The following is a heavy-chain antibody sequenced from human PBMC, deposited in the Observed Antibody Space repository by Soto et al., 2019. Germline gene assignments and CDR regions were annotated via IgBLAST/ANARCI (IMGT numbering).Heavy chain of an antibody. CDR2: IYSDGTT. CDR3: ARDEWLVFHH. Sequence: GGSLRLSCAASGFSVSNNYMSWVRQAPGKGLEWVSIIYSDGTTYYADSVKGRFTISRDNFKNMLYLQMNSLRVEDTAIYYCARDEWLVFHHWGQGTPVTVSS. D-gene: IGHD6-19*01. CDR1: GFSVSNNY. J-gene: IGHJ1*01. V-gene: IGHV3-53*01.